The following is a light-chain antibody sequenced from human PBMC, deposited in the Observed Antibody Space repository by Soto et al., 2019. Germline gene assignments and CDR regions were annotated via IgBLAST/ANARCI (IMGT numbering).Light chain of an antibody. CDR1: QGISSY. CDR2: AAS. J-gene: IGKJ4*01. Sequence: IPLTQSPSSLSASVGDRVTITCRASQGISSYLAWYQQKPGKAPKLLIYAASTLQSGVPSRFSGSGSGTDFTLTISSLQPEDFATYYCQQLNSYFFSLTFGGGTKVEIK. CDR3: QQLNSYFFSLT. V-gene: IGKV1-9*01.